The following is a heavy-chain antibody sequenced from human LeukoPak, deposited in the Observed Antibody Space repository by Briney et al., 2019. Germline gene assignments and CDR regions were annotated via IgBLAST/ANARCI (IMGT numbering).Heavy chain of an antibody. CDR3: ARDLGYCSSTSCRNFDY. CDR1: GGTFSSYA. Sequence: GASVKVSCKASGGTFSSYAISWVRQAPGQGLEWMGRIIPILGIANYAQKFQGRVTITADKSTSTAYMELSSLRSEDTAVYYCARDLGYCSSTSCRNFDYWGQGTLVTVSS. V-gene: IGHV1-69*04. CDR2: IIPILGIA. J-gene: IGHJ4*02. D-gene: IGHD2-2*01.